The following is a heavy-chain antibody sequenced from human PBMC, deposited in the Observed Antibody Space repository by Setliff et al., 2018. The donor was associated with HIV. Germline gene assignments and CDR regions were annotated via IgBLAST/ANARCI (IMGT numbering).Heavy chain of an antibody. CDR3: VRGFCSSTTCYEDYCYMDV. D-gene: IGHD2-2*01. CDR1: GGSISGYY. Sequence: SETLSLTCTVSGGSISGYYWSWIRQPPGKGLEWIGTIFYTGNTNYNPSLKSRVTLSGGMSENQLFLRLTSVTAADTAVYYCVRGFCSSTTCYEDYCYMDVWGKGSTVTVSS. J-gene: IGHJ6*03. CDR2: IFYTGNT. V-gene: IGHV4-59*01.